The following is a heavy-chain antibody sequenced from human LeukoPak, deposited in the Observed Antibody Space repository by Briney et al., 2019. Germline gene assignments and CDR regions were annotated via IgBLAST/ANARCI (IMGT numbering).Heavy chain of an antibody. J-gene: IGHJ4*02. D-gene: IGHD3-22*01. V-gene: IGHV3-53*01. CDR2: IYSGGSP. Sequence: GGSLRLSCAASGFTVRSSYMSWVRQAPGKGLVWVSVIYSGGSPDYADSAKGRFTISSDNSKNTLYLQMNSLRVEDTAVYYCTREQDREAAATIVGDYWGQGTLVTVSS. CDR1: GFTVRSSY. CDR3: TREQDREAAATIVGDY.